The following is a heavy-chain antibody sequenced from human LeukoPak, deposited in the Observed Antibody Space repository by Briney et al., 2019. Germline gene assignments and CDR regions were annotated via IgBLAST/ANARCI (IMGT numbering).Heavy chain of an antibody. Sequence: GGSLRLSCAASGFTFSSYAMSWVRQAPGKGLEWVSANGGGSGGNTNYADSVKGRFTISRDNSKKTLYLQMNSLRAEDTAIYYCARAGSGYYFDYWGQGTLVTVSS. J-gene: IGHJ4*02. CDR3: ARAGSGYYFDY. CDR2: NGGGSGGNT. V-gene: IGHV3-23*01. CDR1: GFTFSSYA. D-gene: IGHD3-10*01.